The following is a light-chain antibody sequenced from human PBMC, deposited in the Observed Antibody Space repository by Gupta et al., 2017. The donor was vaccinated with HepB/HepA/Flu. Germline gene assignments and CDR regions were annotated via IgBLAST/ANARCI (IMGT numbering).Light chain of an antibody. CDR3: QSYDSSLSVV. V-gene: IGLV1-40*01. CDR1: SSNIGAGYD. CDR2: GNS. Sequence: QSVLTPPPSVSGAPGQRVTISCTGSSSNIGAGYDVHWYQQLPGTAPKLLIYGNSNRPSGVPDRFSGSKSGTSASPAITGLQAEDEADYYCQSYDSSLSVVFGGGTKLTVL. J-gene: IGLJ2*01.